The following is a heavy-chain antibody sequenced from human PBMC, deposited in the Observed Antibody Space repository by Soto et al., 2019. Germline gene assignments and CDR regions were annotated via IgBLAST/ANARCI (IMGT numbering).Heavy chain of an antibody. V-gene: IGHV3-53*04. Sequence: GGSLRLSCAASGFTVSSNYMSWIRQAPGKGLEWGSVIYSAGSTYYADSVMGRFTISRHNPKNTLYLQMNSLRVEDTAVYYCARGGVTTANNWFDPWGQGTLVTVSS. CDR2: IYSAGST. CDR3: ARGGVTTANNWFDP. D-gene: IGHD4-17*01. CDR1: GFTVSSNY. J-gene: IGHJ5*02.